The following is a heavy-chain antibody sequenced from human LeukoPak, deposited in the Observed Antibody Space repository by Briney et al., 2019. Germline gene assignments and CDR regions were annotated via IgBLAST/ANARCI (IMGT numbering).Heavy chain of an antibody. V-gene: IGHV3-7*01. CDR3: ARAIAVAEGY. D-gene: IGHD6-19*01. CDR1: GFTFSNYW. CDR2: INQDGSEE. Sequence: GGSLRLSCAASGFTFSNYWMTWVRQAPGKGLEWVAHINQDGSEEHYMDSAKARFTISRDNAKNSLYLQMNSLRAEDTAVYYCARAIAVAEGYWGQGTLVTVSS. J-gene: IGHJ4*02.